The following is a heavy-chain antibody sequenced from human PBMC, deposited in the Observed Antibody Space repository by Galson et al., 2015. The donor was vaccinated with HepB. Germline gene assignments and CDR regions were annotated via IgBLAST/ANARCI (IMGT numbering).Heavy chain of an antibody. CDR1: GFTFSSYW. Sequence: SLRLSCAASGFTFSSYWMSWVRQAPGKGLEWVANIKQDGSEKYYVDSVKGRFTISRDNAKNSLYLQMNSLRAEDTAVYYCAQQSGRQWLEPLFFDYWGQGTLVTVSS. V-gene: IGHV3-7*03. D-gene: IGHD6-19*01. CDR3: AQQSGRQWLEPLFFDY. CDR2: IKQDGSEK. J-gene: IGHJ4*02.